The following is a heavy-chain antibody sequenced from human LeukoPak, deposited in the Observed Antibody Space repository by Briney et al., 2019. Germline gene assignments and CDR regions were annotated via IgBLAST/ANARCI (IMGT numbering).Heavy chain of an antibody. J-gene: IGHJ4*02. CDR3: ARGGYFDY. CDR2: INHSGST. Sequence: PSETLSLTCAVYGGSFSGYYWSWIRQPPGKGLEWIGEINHSGSTNYNPSLKSRVTISVDTSKNQFSLKLSSVTAADTAVYYCARGGYFDYWGQGTLVTVSS. CDR1: GGSFSGYY. V-gene: IGHV4-34*01.